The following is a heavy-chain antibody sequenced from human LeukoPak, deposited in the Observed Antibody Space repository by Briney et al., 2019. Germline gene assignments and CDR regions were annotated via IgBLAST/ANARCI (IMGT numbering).Heavy chain of an antibody. V-gene: IGHV3-11*04. CDR3: ARRGYCSSTSCFDY. CDR1: GLTFSDYY. J-gene: IGHJ4*02. Sequence: GGSLRLSCAASGLTFSDYYMSWIRQAPGKGLEWVSYISSSGSTIYYADSVKGRFTISRENAKNSLYLQMNSLRAEDTAVYYCARRGYCSSTSCFDYWGQGTLVTVSS. CDR2: ISSSGSTI. D-gene: IGHD2-2*01.